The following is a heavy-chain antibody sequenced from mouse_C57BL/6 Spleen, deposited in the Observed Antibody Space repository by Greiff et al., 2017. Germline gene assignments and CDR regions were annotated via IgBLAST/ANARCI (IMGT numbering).Heavy chain of an antibody. Sequence: VQLQQSVAELVRPGASVKLSCTASGFNIKNTYMHWVKQRPEQGLEWIGRIDPANGNTKYAPQFQGKDTITADTSSHTAYLQLSSLTSEDTAIYYCASGGGSSYEGYAMDYWGQGTSVTVSS. D-gene: IGHD1-1*01. CDR3: ASGGGSSYEGYAMDY. J-gene: IGHJ4*01. V-gene: IGHV14-3*01. CDR1: GFNIKNTY. CDR2: IDPANGNT.